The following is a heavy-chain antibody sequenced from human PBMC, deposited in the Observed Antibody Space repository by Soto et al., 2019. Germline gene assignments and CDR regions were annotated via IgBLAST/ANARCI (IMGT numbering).Heavy chain of an antibody. J-gene: IGHJ6*03. CDR1: GYTFTGYY. CDR3: AREVSSPYYYYYMDV. Sequence: ASVKVSCKASGYTFTGYYMHWVRQAPGQGLEWMGWINPNSGGTNYAQKFQGWVTMTRDTSISTAYMELSRLRSDDTAVYYCAREVSSPYYYYYMDVWGKGTTVTGSS. CDR2: INPNSGGT. V-gene: IGHV1-2*04. D-gene: IGHD3-16*02.